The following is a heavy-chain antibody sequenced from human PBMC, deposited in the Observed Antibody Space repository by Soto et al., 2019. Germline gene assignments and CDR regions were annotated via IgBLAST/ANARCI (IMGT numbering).Heavy chain of an antibody. J-gene: IGHJ6*02. CDR2: IYHSGST. CDR1: GGSISSSNW. V-gene: IGHV4-4*01. Sequence: QVQLQESGPGLVKPSGTLSLTCAVSGGSISSSNWWSWVRQPPGKGLEWIGEIYHSGSTNYNPSLKSRVTVSVEKSKNEFSLELSSVTAADTAVYCCARLSGDFWSGSSRRGMDVWGQGTTVTVSS. D-gene: IGHD3-3*01. CDR3: ARLSGDFWSGSSRRGMDV.